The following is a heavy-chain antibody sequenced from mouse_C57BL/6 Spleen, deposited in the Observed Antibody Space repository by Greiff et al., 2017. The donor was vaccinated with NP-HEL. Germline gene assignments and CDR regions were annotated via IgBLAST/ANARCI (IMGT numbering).Heavy chain of an antibody. Sequence: VQLQQSGPVLVKPGASVKMSCKASGYTFTDYYMNWVKQSHGKSLEWVGVINPYNGGTSYNQKFKGKATLTVDKSSSTAYMELNSLTSEDSAVYYCARGYYGLYAMDYWGQGTSVTVSS. V-gene: IGHV1-19*01. CDR3: ARGYYGLYAMDY. J-gene: IGHJ4*01. CDR1: GYTFTDYY. CDR2: INPYNGGT. D-gene: IGHD1-1*01.